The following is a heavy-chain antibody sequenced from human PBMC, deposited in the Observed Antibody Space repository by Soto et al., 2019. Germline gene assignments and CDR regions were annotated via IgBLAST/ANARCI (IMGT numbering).Heavy chain of an antibody. Sequence: EVQLVESGGGLVQPGGSLRLSCAASGFTFSNYWMSWVRQAPGKGLGWVANIQEDGGERYYVDSVKGRFTISGDNGENSVFLQMNSLRAEDTAVYYCAREDWYFDLWGRGTLVIVSS. V-gene: IGHV3-7*01. CDR3: AREDWYFDL. CDR2: IQEDGGER. CDR1: GFTFSNYW. J-gene: IGHJ2*01.